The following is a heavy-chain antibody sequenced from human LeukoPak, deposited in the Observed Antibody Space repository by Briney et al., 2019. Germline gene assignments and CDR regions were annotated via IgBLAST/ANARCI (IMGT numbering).Heavy chain of an antibody. D-gene: IGHD6-19*01. CDR3: ARRSGIAVAGAFDY. CDR1: EFTFSSYS. CDR2: ISSSSSYI. Sequence: KAGGSLRLSCAASEFTFSSYSMNWVRQAPGKGLEWVPSISSSSSYIYYADSVKGRFTISRDNAKNSLSLQMNSLRAEDTAVYYCARRSGIAVAGAFDYWGQGTLVTVSS. V-gene: IGHV3-21*04. J-gene: IGHJ4*02.